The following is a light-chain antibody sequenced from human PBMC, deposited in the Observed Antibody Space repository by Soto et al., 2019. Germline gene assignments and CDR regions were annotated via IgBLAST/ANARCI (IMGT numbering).Light chain of an antibody. J-gene: IGLJ2*01. CDR3: QAYDSSLSGDV. CDR2: GND. Sequence: QPVLTQPPSVSGAPGLRVTISCTGSSSNIGAGYDVNWYQQLPGTAPKLVIFGNDNRPSGVPDRFSGSKSDTSASLAITGLQAEDEADYYCQAYDSSLSGDVFGGGTKLTVL. V-gene: IGLV1-40*01. CDR1: SSNIGAGYD.